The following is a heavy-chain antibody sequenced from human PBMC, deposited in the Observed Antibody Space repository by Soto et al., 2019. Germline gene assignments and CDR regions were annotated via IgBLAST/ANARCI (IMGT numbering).Heavy chain of an antibody. J-gene: IGHJ5*02. CDR3: TKGRGALTVVSNWFDP. V-gene: IGHV3-9*01. CDR1: GFTFEDHA. D-gene: IGHD3-22*01. CDR2: INWNSGIT. Sequence: EVQLVESGGGLVQPGKSLKLSCVAIGFTFEDHAMHWIRQFPGKGLELVAGINWNSGITGYADSVKGRFTISRDNANNSLHLEMNSLKSEDTALYYCTKGRGALTVVSNWFDPWGQGTPVTVSS.